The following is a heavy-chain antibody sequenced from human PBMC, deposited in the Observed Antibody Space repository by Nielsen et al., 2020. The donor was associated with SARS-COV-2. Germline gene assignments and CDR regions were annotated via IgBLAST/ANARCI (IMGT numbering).Heavy chain of an antibody. CDR1: GYTFTSYD. J-gene: IGHJ5*02. V-gene: IGHV1-8*01. CDR2: MSPNSGNI. Sequence: ASVKVSCKASGYTFTSYDINWMRQAPGQGLEWMGWMSPNSGNIGYAQKFQGRLTVTRNTSISTVYMELSSLRSDDTAVYFCAREDVGRDGTSWLDHWGQGALVTVSS. CDR3: AREDVGRDGTSWLDH. D-gene: IGHD5-24*01.